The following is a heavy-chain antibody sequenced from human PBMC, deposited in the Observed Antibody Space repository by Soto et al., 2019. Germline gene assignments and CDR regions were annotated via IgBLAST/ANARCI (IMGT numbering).Heavy chain of an antibody. D-gene: IGHD5-18*01. J-gene: IGHJ4*02. CDR3: ARDRGYSYGWVFDY. CDR2: IWYDGSNK. Sequence: QVQLVESGGGVVQPGRSLRLSCAASGFTFSSYGMHWVRQAPGKGLEWVAVIWYDGSNKYYADSVKGRFTISRDNSKNTLYLQMISLRAEDTAVYYCARDRGYSYGWVFDYWGQGTLVTVSS. V-gene: IGHV3-33*01. CDR1: GFTFSSYG.